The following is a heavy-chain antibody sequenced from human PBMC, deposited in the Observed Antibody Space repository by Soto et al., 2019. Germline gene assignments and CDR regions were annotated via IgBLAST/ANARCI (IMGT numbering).Heavy chain of an antibody. D-gene: IGHD2-21*01. CDR2: INPSDGST. J-gene: IGHJ4*02. V-gene: IGHV1-46*01. Sequence: ASVKVSCKASGYTFTSYSMRWLRQAPGQGLEWMAIINPSDGSTTYAQKFQGRVTVTRDTSTSTVHMEVSSLRADDTAVYYCARMWRGGVFDYWGQGTLVTVSS. CDR1: GYTFTSYS. CDR3: ARMWRGGVFDY.